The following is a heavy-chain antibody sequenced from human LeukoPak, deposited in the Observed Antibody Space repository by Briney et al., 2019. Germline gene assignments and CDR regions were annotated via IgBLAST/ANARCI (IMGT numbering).Heavy chain of an antibody. V-gene: IGHV4-31*01. D-gene: IGHD3-10*01. CDR3: ARVRGVITIYFDY. Sequence: SETLSLTCTVSRDSISSCDHYWSWLPQHPGKGLVWLRYIYYSGTTSYNPCLKKLLTISIDSSKNQFSLKVNSVTAADRGIYYCARVRGVITIYFDYGGQGILVTVS. CDR1: RDSISSCDHY. J-gene: IGHJ4*02. CDR2: IYYSGTT.